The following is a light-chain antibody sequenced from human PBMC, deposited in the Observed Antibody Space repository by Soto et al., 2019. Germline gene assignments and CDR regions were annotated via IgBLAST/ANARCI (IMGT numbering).Light chain of an antibody. V-gene: IGLV1-47*01. CDR1: SSNIGSNY. J-gene: IGLJ1*01. Sequence: QAVVTQPPSASGTPGQRVTISCSGSSSNIGSNYVYWYQHLPGTAPKLLIYRNNQRPSGVPDRISGSKSGTSASLAISGLRSEDEADYYCASWDDSLNGYVFATGTQLTVL. CDR3: ASWDDSLNGYV. CDR2: RNN.